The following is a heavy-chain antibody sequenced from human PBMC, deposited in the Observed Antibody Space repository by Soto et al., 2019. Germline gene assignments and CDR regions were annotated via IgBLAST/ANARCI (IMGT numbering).Heavy chain of an antibody. CDR2: ISAYNGNT. Sequence: ASVKVACKASGYTFTIYGISWVRQAPGQGLEWMGWISAYNGNTNYAQKLQGRVTMTTDTSTSTAYMELRSLRSDDTAVYYCARGVYDFWSGFTKHDFDYWGQGTLVTVSS. CDR1: GYTFTIYG. D-gene: IGHD3-3*01. V-gene: IGHV1-18*01. CDR3: ARGVYDFWSGFTKHDFDY. J-gene: IGHJ4*02.